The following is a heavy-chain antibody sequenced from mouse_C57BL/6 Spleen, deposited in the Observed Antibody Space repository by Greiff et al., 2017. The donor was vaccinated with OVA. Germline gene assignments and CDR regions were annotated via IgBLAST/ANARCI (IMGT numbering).Heavy chain of an antibody. CDR2: IYPGSGRT. V-gene: IGHV1-55*01. Sequence: VQLKQPGAELVKPGASVKMSCKASGYTFTSYWITWVKQRPGQGLEWIGDIYPGSGRTNYHEKFKSKATLTVDTSSSTAYMQLSSLTSEDSAVYYCARFRYGYDYFDYWGQGTTLTVSS. J-gene: IGHJ2*01. CDR1: GYTFTSYW. CDR3: ARFRYGYDYFDY. D-gene: IGHD2-2*01.